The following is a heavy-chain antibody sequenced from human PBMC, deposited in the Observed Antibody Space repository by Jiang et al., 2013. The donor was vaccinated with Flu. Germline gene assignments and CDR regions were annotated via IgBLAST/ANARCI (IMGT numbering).Heavy chain of an antibody. CDR3: ARDLVPAHRLTGTTLGYGMDV. CDR1: GYTFTSYY. D-gene: IGHD1-7*01. V-gene: IGHV1-46*01. CDR2: INPSGGST. Sequence: SGAEVKKPGASVKVSCKASGYTFTSYYMHWVRQAPGQGLEWMGIINPSGGSTSYAQKFQGRVTMTRDTSTSTVYMELSSLRSEDTAVYYCARDLVPAHRLTGTTLGYGMDVWGQGTTVTVSS. J-gene: IGHJ6*02.